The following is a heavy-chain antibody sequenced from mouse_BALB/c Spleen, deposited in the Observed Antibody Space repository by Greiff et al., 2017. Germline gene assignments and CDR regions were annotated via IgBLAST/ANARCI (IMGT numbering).Heavy chain of an antibody. V-gene: IGHV2-2*02. J-gene: IGHJ2*01. Sequence: VQRVESGPGLVQPSQSLSITCTVSGFSLTSYGVHWVRQSPGKGLEWLGVIWSGGSTDYNAAFISRLSISKDNSKSQVFFKMNSLQANDTAIYFCARNCYGNYYFDYWGQGTTLTVSS. CDR1: GFSLTSYG. CDR3: ARNCYGNYYFDY. CDR2: IWSGGST. D-gene: IGHD2-1*01.